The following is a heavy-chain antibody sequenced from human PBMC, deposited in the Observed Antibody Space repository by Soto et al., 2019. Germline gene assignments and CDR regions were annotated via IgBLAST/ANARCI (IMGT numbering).Heavy chain of an antibody. V-gene: IGHV3-7*03. CDR1: GFTFSNYG. CDR3: AKDTKIAAAGTGPDY. CDR2: IKQNVSDP. D-gene: IGHD6-13*01. J-gene: IGHJ4*02. Sequence: GGSLRLSCAASGFTFSNYGMSCVRQAPGKGLEWVSTIKQNVSDPFYIDSVKGRFTVSRDNSKNTLFLQMNSLRAEDTAVYYCAKDTKIAAAGTGPDYWGQGTLVTVSS.